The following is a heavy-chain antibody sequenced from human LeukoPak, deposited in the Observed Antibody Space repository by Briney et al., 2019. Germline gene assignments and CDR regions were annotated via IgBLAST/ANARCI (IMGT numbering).Heavy chain of an antibody. CDR1: GYSLTTYW. Sequence: GESLKISCKASGYSLTTYWIAWVRQMPGKGLEWMGIIYPGDSDTRYSPSFQGQVTISADKSISTAYLLWSSLKASDTAMYYCARQAAAGHFDYWGQGTLVTVSS. J-gene: IGHJ4*02. D-gene: IGHD6-13*01. CDR3: ARQAAAGHFDY. V-gene: IGHV5-51*01. CDR2: IYPGDSDT.